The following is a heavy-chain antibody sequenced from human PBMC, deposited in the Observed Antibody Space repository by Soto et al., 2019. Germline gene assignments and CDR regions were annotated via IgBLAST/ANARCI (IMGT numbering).Heavy chain of an antibody. CDR3: ARGGLGRWLQF. CDR1: GITFSDYY. J-gene: IGHJ4*02. D-gene: IGHD5-12*01. CDR2: ISSSGTSI. V-gene: IGHV3-11*01. Sequence: QVQLVESGGGLVKPGGSLRLSCAGSGITFSDYYMSWIRQAPGKGLEWVSYISSSGTSIYYADSVKGRFTISRDNTKNSLYLEMNSLTADDTAVYYCARGGLGRWLQFWGQGTLVTVSS.